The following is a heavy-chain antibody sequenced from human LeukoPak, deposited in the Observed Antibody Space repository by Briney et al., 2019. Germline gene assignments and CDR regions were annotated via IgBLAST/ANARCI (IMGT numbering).Heavy chain of an antibody. D-gene: IGHD2-21*02. CDR2: IIPIFGTA. J-gene: IGHJ4*02. V-gene: IGHV1-69*13. CDR3: ARDFGCGGDCYQGYYFDY. CDR1: GGTFSSYA. Sequence: ASVKVSCKASGGTFSSYAISWVRQAPGQGLAWMGGIIPIFGTANYAQKFQGRVTITADESTSTAYMELSSLRSEDTAVYYCARDFGCGGDCYQGYYFDYWGQGTLVTVSS.